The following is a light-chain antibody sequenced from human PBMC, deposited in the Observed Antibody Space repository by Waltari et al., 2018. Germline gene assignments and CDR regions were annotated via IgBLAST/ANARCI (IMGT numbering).Light chain of an antibody. CDR3: QHYLRLPVT. V-gene: IGKV3-20*01. Sequence: EIVLPQSPGTLSLSLGERATVSCRASQSVSRALAWYQQKPGQAPRLLIYDAATRATGIPDRFSGSGSGTDFSLTISRLEPDDFAVYYCQHYLRLPVTFGQGTTVEI. CDR1: QSVSRA. J-gene: IGKJ1*01. CDR2: DAA.